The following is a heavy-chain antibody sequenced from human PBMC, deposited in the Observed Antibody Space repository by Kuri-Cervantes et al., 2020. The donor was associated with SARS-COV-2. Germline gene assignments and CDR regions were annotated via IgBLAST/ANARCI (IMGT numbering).Heavy chain of an antibody. CDR3: ARAKSYYDILTGLYYFDY. D-gene: IGHD3-9*01. CDR1: GGSFSGYY. V-gene: IGHV4-34*01. J-gene: IGHJ4*02. CDR2: INHSGST. Sequence: ESLKISCAVYGGSFSGYYWSWIRQPPGKGLEWIGEINHSGSTNYNPSLKSRVTISVDTSKNQFSLKLSSVTAADTAVYYCARAKSYYDILTGLYYFDYWGQGTLVTVSS.